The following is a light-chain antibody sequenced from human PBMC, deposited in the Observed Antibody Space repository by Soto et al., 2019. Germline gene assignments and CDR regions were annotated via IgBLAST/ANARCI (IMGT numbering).Light chain of an antibody. CDR2: AVT. J-gene: IGLJ1*01. CDR1: PSDVGGFDY. CDR3: SSYATSSDYV. V-gene: IGLV2-14*01. Sequence: QSVLTQPASVSGSPGQSITISCIGTPSDVGGFDYVSWYQQYPGKAPKLLIHAVTDRPPGVSGRFSGAKSGDTASLTISGLQPDDEADYYCSSYATSSDYVFGTGTKVTVL.